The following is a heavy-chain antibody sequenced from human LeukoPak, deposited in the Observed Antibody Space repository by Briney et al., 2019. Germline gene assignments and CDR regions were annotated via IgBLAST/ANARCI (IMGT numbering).Heavy chain of an antibody. CDR1: GFIFSSKW. V-gene: IGHV3-74*01. CDR2: IDNGGSYT. J-gene: IGHJ4*02. CDR3: ARDLPISDSSGYYLDY. D-gene: IGHD3-22*01. Sequence: PGGFLRLSCTASGFIFSSKWIHWVRQAPGKGLEWVSRIDNGGSYTSYADSVKGRFTISRDNAKNTLYLQMNSLRAEDTAVYYCARDLPISDSSGYYLDYWGQGTVVTVSS.